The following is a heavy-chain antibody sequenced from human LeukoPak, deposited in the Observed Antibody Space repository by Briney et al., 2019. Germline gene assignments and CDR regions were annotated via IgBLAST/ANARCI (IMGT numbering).Heavy chain of an antibody. CDR1: GGSIDSYY. CDR3: ARVYQSAEYYFDY. Sequence: SETLSLTCTVSGGSIDSYYWSWIRQPPGKGLEWIGYIYYTGSTEYHPSLKSRVTISLDTSKNQFSLKLTSVAAADTAVYYCARVYQSAEYYFDYWGQGNLVSVSS. J-gene: IGHJ4*02. CDR2: IYYTGST. D-gene: IGHD2-2*01. V-gene: IGHV4-59*01.